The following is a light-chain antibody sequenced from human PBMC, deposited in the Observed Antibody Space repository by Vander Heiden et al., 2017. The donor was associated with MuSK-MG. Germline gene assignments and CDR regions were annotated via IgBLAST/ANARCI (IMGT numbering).Light chain of an antibody. Sequence: QSALTQPPSASRTPGQSVTISCSGSTSNNVDNEVNWYHQVPGRAPPLLSCINKERPSGVPDRFSGSNTGTSDCLAISGLQSEDGADYYCAAWDDGMNDHVVFGGGTKLNVL. CDR3: AAWDDGMNDHVV. CDR2: INK. V-gene: IGLV1-44*01. CDR1: TSNNVDNE. J-gene: IGLJ2*01.